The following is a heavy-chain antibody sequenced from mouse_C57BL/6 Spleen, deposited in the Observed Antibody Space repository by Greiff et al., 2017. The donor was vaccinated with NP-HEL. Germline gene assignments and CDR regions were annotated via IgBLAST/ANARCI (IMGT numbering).Heavy chain of an antibody. CDR2: IYPGSGST. Sequence: QVQLQQPGAELVKPGASVKMSCKASGYTFTSYWITWVKQRPGQGLEWIGDIYPGSGSTNYNEKFKSKATLTVDTSSSTAYMQLSSLTSEDSAVYYCASPPGLDCDWYFDVRGTGTTVTVSS. CDR3: ASPPGLDCDWYFDV. V-gene: IGHV1-55*01. D-gene: IGHD2-4*01. J-gene: IGHJ1*03. CDR1: GYTFTSYW.